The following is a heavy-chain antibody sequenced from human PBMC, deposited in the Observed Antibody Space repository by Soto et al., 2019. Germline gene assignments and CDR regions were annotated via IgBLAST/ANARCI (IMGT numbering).Heavy chain of an antibody. J-gene: IGHJ3*02. Sequence: QVQLQESGPGLVKPSETLSLTCTVSGGSISSYYWSWIRQPPGKGLEWIGYIYYSGSTNYNPSLKSRVTISVDTSKNQFSLKLSSVTAADTAVYYCAGGHSSGWIDAFDIWGQGTMVTVSS. CDR1: GGSISSYY. V-gene: IGHV4-59*01. D-gene: IGHD6-19*01. CDR3: AGGHSSGWIDAFDI. CDR2: IYYSGST.